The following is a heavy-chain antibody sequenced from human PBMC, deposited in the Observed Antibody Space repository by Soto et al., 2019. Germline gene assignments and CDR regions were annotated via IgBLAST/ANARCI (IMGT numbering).Heavy chain of an antibody. Sequence: PGGSLRLSCAASGFTFDDYAMHWVRQAPGKGLEWVSGISWDSGSIGYADSVKGRFTISRDNAKNSLYLQMNSLRAEDTALYYCAKDDQYCSSTSCYPSMDVWGKGTTVTVSS. CDR1: GFTFDDYA. CDR3: AKDDQYCSSTSCYPSMDV. V-gene: IGHV3-9*01. J-gene: IGHJ6*03. CDR2: ISWDSGSI. D-gene: IGHD2-2*01.